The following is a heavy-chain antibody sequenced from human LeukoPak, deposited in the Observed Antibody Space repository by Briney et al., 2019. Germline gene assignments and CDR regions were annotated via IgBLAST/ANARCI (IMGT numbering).Heavy chain of an antibody. V-gene: IGHV4-61*01. CDR1: GGSISSSSYY. J-gene: IGHJ4*02. D-gene: IGHD6-13*01. CDR2: IYYSGST. Sequence: PSETLSLTCTVSGGSISSSSYYWSWIRQPPGKGLEWIGYIYYSGSTNYNPSLKSRVTISVDTSKNQFSLRLSSVTAADTAVYYCARVTGYVMEDYFDYWGQGTLVTVPS. CDR3: ARVTGYVMEDYFDY.